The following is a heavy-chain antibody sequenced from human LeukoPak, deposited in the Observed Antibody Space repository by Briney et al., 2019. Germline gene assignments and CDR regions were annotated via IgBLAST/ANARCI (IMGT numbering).Heavy chain of an antibody. V-gene: IGHV1-2*02. CDR1: GYTFTAYY. J-gene: IGHJ4*02. CDR2: INPNSGAT. D-gene: IGHD1-26*01. Sequence: GASVKVSCKASGYTFTAYYMHWVRQAPGQGLEWMGWINPNSGATNSARKFQGRVTMTTDTAVTTAYMDLDGLISDDAAVYFCARGPIGGLRKGSDIWGQGTLVTVSS. CDR3: ARGPIGGLRKGSDI.